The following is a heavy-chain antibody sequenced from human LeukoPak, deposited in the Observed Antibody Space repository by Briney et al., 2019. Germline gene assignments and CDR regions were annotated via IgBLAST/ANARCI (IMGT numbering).Heavy chain of an antibody. J-gene: IGHJ4*02. CDR3: ARDASIYDFWSGYSDY. V-gene: IGHV3-21*01. CDR1: GFTFSSYS. CDR2: ISSSSSYI. Sequence: GGSLRLSCAASGFTFSSYSMNWVRQAPGKGLEWVSSISSSSSYIYYADSVKGRFTISRDNAKNSLYLQMNSLRAEDTAVYYCARDASIYDFWSGYSDYWGQGTLVTVSS. D-gene: IGHD3-3*01.